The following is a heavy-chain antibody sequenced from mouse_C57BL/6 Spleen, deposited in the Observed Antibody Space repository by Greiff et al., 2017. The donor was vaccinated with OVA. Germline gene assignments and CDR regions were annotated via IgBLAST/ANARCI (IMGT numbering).Heavy chain of an antibody. CDR3: ARDSNYGYFDV. V-gene: IGHV1-61*01. CDR1: GYTFTSYW. CDR2: IYPSDSET. J-gene: IGHJ1*03. D-gene: IGHD2-5*01. Sequence: VQLQQPGAELVRPGSSVKLSCKASGYTFTSYWMDWVKQRPGQGLEWIGNIYPSDSETHYNQKFKDKATLTVDKSSSTAYMQLSSLTSEDSAVYYCARDSNYGYFDVWGTGTTVTVSS.